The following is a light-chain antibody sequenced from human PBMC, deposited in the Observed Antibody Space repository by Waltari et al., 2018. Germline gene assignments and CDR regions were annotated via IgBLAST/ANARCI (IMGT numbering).Light chain of an antibody. CDR2: LCS. J-gene: IGKJ1*01. CDR1: QSLLHSNGYNY. Sequence: DIVMTQSPLSLPVTPGEPASISCRSSQSLLHSNGYNYLDWYLQKPGQSPQLLIYLCSNRASGVPDRFSGSGSGTEFTLKISRVEAEDVGVYYCMQALQTPLTFGQGTKVEIK. V-gene: IGKV2-28*01. CDR3: MQALQTPLT.